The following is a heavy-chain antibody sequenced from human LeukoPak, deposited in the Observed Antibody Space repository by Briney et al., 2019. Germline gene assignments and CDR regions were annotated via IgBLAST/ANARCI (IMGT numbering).Heavy chain of an antibody. Sequence: SETLSLTCTVSGDSISSYYWGWIRQPPGKGLEWIGYISYSGSTNYNPSLKSRVTISVDTSKNQFSLKLTSVTAADTALYYCAREYSYGYGFDYWGQGTLVTVSS. J-gene: IGHJ4*02. CDR2: ISYSGST. CDR3: AREYSYGYGFDY. D-gene: IGHD5-18*01. CDR1: GDSISSYY. V-gene: IGHV4-59*12.